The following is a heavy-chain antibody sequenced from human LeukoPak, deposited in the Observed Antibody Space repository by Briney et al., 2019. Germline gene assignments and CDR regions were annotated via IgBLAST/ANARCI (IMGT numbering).Heavy chain of an antibody. D-gene: IGHD6-19*01. CDR3: ARSRGAGPGAYFDY. V-gene: IGHV3-48*03. Sequence: GGPLRLSCAASGFTFSNYEMNWVRQAPGKGLEWVSYISNSGSYTNYADSVKGRFTISRDNAKNSLYLQMNSLRAGDTAVYYCARSRGAGPGAYFDYWGQGTLITVSS. J-gene: IGHJ4*02. CDR1: GFTFSNYE. CDR2: ISNSGSYT.